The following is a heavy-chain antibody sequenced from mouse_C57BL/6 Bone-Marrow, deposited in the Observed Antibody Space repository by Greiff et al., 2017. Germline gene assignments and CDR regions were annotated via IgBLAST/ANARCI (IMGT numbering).Heavy chain of an antibody. D-gene: IGHD1-1*01. CDR1: GYTFTSYW. CDR2: IHPNSGST. V-gene: IGHV1-64*01. J-gene: IGHJ2*01. Sequence: QVQLQQPGAELVKPGASVKLSCKASGYTFTSYWMHWVKQRPGQGLEWIGMIHPNSGSTNYNEKFKSKATLTVDKSSSTAYMQLSSLTSEDSAVXYCARLRISHYYGRQDYFDYWGQGTTLTVSS. CDR3: ARLRISHYYGRQDYFDY.